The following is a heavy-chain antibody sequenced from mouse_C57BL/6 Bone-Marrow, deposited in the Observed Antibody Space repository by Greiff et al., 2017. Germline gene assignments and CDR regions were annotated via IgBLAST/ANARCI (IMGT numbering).Heavy chain of an antibody. CDR3: ARGRLRLDVDV. CDR1: GYTFTDYY. D-gene: IGHD1-1*01. J-gene: IGHJ1*03. CDR2: FYPGSGNT. Sequence: QVQLQQSGAELVRPGASVKLSCKASGYTFTDYYINWVKQRPGQGLEWIARFYPGSGNTYYNEKFKGKATLTAEKSSSTAYMQLSSLTSEDSAVYFCARGRLRLDVDVWGTGTTVTVSS. V-gene: IGHV1-76*01.